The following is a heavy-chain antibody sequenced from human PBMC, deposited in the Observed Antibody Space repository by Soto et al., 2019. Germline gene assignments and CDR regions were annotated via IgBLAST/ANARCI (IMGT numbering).Heavy chain of an antibody. CDR2: IYYSGST. V-gene: IGHV4-30-4*01. CDR3: ARVVYGFGVAFFDY. Sequence: SETLSLTCTVSGGSISSGDYYWSWIRQPPGKGLEWIGYIYYSGSTYYNPSLKSRVTISVDTSKNQLSLKLSSVTAADTAVYYCARVVYGFGVAFFDYWGQGTLVTVSS. J-gene: IGHJ4*02. CDR1: GGSISSGDYY. D-gene: IGHD3-3*01.